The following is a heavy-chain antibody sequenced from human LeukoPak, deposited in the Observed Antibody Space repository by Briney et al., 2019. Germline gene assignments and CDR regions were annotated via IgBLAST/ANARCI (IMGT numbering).Heavy chain of an antibody. CDR2: IRYDGSNK. Sequence: GGSLRLSCAASGFTFSSYAMHWVRQAPGKGLEWVAFIRYDGSNKYYADSVKGRFTISRDNSKNTLYLQMNSLRAEDTAVYYCAKPPLYCSGGSCYGDYFDYWGQGTLVTVSS. D-gene: IGHD2-15*01. V-gene: IGHV3-30*02. J-gene: IGHJ4*02. CDR3: AKPPLYCSGGSCYGDYFDY. CDR1: GFTFSSYA.